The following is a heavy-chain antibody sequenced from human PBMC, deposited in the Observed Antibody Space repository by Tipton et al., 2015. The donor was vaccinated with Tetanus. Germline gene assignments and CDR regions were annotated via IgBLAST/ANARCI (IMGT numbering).Heavy chain of an antibody. J-gene: IGHJ4*02. CDR1: GGSFGTFY. Sequence: TLSLTCAVSGGSFGTFYWSWIRQTPGKGLEWIGYVFRSGSADYNPSLKSRVNISLDRSENQISLMLTSVTAADTAVYYCARVACSSTSCYSHYFDYWGPGSLVTVSS. CDR2: VFRSGSA. V-gene: IGHV4-34*12. CDR3: ARVACSSTSCYSHYFDY. D-gene: IGHD2-2*01.